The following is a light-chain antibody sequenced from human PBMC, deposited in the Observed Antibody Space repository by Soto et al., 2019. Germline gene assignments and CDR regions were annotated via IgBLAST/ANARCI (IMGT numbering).Light chain of an antibody. V-gene: IGKV3-20*01. CDR3: QQYGTSLWT. Sequence: EIVLTQSPGTLSLSPGERATLSCRASQSFISSYLAWYQQKPGQAPRLLIYSTSSRAAGIPDRFSGSGSGTDFTLTISRLEPEDFAVYYCQQYGTSLWTFGQGTKVDIK. J-gene: IGKJ1*01. CDR1: QSFISSY. CDR2: STS.